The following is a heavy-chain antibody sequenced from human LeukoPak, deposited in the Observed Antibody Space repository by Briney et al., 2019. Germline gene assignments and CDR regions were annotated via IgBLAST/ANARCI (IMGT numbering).Heavy chain of an antibody. J-gene: IGHJ4*02. CDR2: IDGADRGT. CDR3: ARGFGSSDY. Sequence: GGCLRLSCAASGFTFSLYWMHWVRQAPGKGLVWVSRIDGADRGTIYAVSVKGRFTISRDKAKNTLYLQMNSLRAEDTAVYFCARGFGSSDYWGQGTLVTASS. D-gene: IGHD3-3*01. V-gene: IGHV3-74*01. CDR1: GFTFSLYW.